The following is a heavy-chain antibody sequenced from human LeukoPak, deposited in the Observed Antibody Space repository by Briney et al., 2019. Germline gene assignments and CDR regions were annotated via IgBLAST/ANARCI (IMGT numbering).Heavy chain of an antibody. CDR2: ISAYNGNT. Sequence: ASVKVSFKASGYTFTSYGISWVRQAPGQGLEWMGWISAYNGNTNYAQKLQGRVTMTTDTSTSTAYMELRSLRSDDTAVYYCARDRSYYYDSSGSTHFDYWGQGTLVTVSS. V-gene: IGHV1-18*01. J-gene: IGHJ4*02. D-gene: IGHD3-22*01. CDR1: GYTFTSYG. CDR3: ARDRSYYYDSSGSTHFDY.